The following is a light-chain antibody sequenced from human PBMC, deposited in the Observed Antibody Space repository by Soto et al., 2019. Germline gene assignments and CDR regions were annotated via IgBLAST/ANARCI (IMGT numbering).Light chain of an antibody. CDR3: LQHNTLLLT. CDR1: QTISSW. Sequence: EIRTTQSPSALSGTVGDRVTLNCRASQTISSWLAWYQQKPGKAPKRLIFTTSNLQNGVPSRFSGSGSGTEFTLTITSLQPEDFATYYCLQHNTLLLTFCGGTNVDIK. CDR2: TTS. V-gene: IGKV1-5*01. J-gene: IGKJ4*01.